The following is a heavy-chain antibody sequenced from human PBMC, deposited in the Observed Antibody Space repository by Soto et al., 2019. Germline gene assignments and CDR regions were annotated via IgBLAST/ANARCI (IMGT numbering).Heavy chain of an antibody. V-gene: IGHV5-51*01. CDR2: IYPGDSDT. D-gene: IGHD3-16*02. J-gene: IGHJ4*02. CDR3: ARHLGDYVWGSYRQAGTAIDY. CDR1: GYSFTSYW. Sequence: GESLKISCKGSGYSFTSYWIGWVRQMPGKGLEWMGIIYPGDSDTRYSPSFQGQVTISADKSISTAYLQWSSLKASDTAMYYCARHLGDYVWGSYRQAGTAIDYWGQGTLVTVSS.